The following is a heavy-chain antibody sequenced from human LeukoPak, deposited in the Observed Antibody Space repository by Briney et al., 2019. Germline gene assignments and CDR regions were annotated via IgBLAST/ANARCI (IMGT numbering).Heavy chain of an antibody. CDR3: AREAGSGQY. V-gene: IGHV3-53*01. CDR1: GFTVSSNY. CDR2: IYSGGST. Sequence: GGSLRLSCEASGFTVSSNYMSWVRQAPGKGLEWISVIYSGGSTYYADSEKGRFTISRDNSKNTLYLQMNSLRAEDTAVYYCAREAGSGQYWGQGTLVTVSS. J-gene: IGHJ4*02. D-gene: IGHD6-19*01.